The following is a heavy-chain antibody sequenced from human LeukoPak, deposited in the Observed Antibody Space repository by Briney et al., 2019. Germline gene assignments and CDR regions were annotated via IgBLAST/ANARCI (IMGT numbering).Heavy chain of an antibody. CDR3: ARGHPRTYYYDSSGYHPADAFDI. CDR1: GGSISSGDYY. CDR2: IYYSGST. J-gene: IGHJ3*02. D-gene: IGHD3-22*01. Sequence: PSETLSLTCTVSGGSISSGDYYWRWIRQPPGKGLEWIGYIYYSGSTYYNPSLKSRVTISVDTSKNQFSLKLSSVTAADTAVYYCARGHPRTYYYDSSGYHPADAFDIWGQGTMVTVSS. V-gene: IGHV4-30-4*01.